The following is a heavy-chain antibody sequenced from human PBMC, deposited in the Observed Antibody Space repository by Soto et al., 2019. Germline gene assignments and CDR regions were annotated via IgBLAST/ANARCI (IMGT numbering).Heavy chain of an antibody. Sequence: PGGSLRLSCAASGFTFSSYAMSWVRQAPGKGLEWVSAISGSGGSTYYADSVKGRFTISRDNSENTLYLQMNSLRDDDAAMYYCAKGRTLVVVTTSLDSWGQGTLVTAPQ. CDR1: GFTFSSYA. D-gene: IGHD2-21*02. V-gene: IGHV3-23*01. CDR2: ISGSGGST. CDR3: AKGRTLVVVTTSLDS. J-gene: IGHJ4*02.